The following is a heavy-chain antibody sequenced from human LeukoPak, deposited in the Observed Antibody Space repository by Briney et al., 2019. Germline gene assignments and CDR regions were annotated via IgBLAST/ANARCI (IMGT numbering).Heavy chain of an antibody. CDR1: GFSFSTYD. V-gene: IGHV3-48*01. CDR3: ARQQQLVRFDY. CDR2: IRSLSYDI. D-gene: IGHD6-13*01. J-gene: IGHJ4*02. Sequence: GGSLRLSCAASGFSFSTYDMNWVRQAPGKGLEWVSFIRSLSYDIYYADSVKGRFTISRDNARNSLYLQMNSLRAEDTAVYYCARQQQLVRFDYWGQGTLVTVSS.